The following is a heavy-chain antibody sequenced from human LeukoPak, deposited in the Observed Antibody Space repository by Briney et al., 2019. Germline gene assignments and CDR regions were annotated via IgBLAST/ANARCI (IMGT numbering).Heavy chain of an antibody. V-gene: IGHV3-20*04. CDR3: ARNFGGGDSGPYY. CDR1: GFTFNDYG. Sequence: GGSLRLSCVASGFTFNDYGMSWVRQAPGKGLEWVSAINWNGGNTGYADSVKGRFTISRDNAKNSLYLQMNSLRAEDTAFYYCARNFGGGDSGPYYWGQGTLVTVSS. J-gene: IGHJ4*02. CDR2: INWNGGNT. D-gene: IGHD1-26*01.